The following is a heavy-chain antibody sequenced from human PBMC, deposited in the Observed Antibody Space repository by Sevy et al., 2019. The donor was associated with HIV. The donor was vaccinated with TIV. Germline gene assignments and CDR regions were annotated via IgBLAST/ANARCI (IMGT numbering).Heavy chain of an antibody. Sequence: SQTLSLTCAISGDSVSSNSAAWNWIRQSPSRGLEWLGRTYYRSKWYNDYAVSVKSRITINPDTSKNQFSLQLNSATPEDTAVYYCARGVAKYYYGSGSAYDAFDIWGQGTMVTVSS. CDR2: TYYRSKWYN. D-gene: IGHD3-10*01. CDR3: ARGVAKYYYGSGSAYDAFDI. V-gene: IGHV6-1*01. J-gene: IGHJ3*02. CDR1: GDSVSSNSAA.